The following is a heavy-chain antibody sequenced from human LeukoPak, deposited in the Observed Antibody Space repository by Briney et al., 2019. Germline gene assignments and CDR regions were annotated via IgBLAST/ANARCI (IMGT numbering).Heavy chain of an antibody. J-gene: IGHJ6*03. D-gene: IGHD6-13*01. CDR2: ISGSGGST. Sequence: GGSLRLSCAASGFTFSNYAMSWVRQAPGKGLEWVSAISGSGGSTYYADSVKGRFTISRDNSKNTLYLQMNSLRAEDTAVYYCARGSGAAAGPNYYYYYYMDVWGKGTTVTVSS. V-gene: IGHV3-23*01. CDR1: GFTFSNYA. CDR3: ARGSGAAAGPNYYYYYYMDV.